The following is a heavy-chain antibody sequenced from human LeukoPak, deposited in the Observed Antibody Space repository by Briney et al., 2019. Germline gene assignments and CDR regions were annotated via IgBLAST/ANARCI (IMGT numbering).Heavy chain of an antibody. CDR2: IYYSGST. D-gene: IGHD4-23*01. J-gene: IGHJ4*02. CDR3: AANGGRRLRMV. V-gene: IGHV4-59*06. Sequence: PSETLSLTCTVSGGSISSYYWSWIRQHPGKGLEWIGYIYYSGSTYYNPSLKSRVTISVDTSKNQFSLKLSSVTAADTAVYYCAANGGRRLRMVWGQGTLVTVSS. CDR1: GGSISSYY.